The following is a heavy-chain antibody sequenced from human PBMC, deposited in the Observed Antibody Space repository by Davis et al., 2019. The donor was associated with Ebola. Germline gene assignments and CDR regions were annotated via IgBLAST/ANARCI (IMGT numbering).Heavy chain of an antibody. Sequence: GGSLRLSCAASGFTVSSNYMSWVRQAPGKGLEWVSGINWNGGSTGYADSVKGRFTISRDNAKNSLYLRLNSLRAEDTALYHCARVNAVTGYSRFDPWGQGTLVTVSS. CDR1: GFTVSSNY. D-gene: IGHD3-9*01. CDR3: ARVNAVTGYSRFDP. CDR2: INWNGGST. V-gene: IGHV3-20*01. J-gene: IGHJ5*02.